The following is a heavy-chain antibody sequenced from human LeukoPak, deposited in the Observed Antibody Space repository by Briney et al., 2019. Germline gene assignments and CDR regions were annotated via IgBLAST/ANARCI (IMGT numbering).Heavy chain of an antibody. Sequence: GGSLRLSCAASGFTFSSYSMNWVRQAPGNGLEWLSYISTSSSTIKYADSVKGRFTISRDNAKNSLYLQMNSLRDEDTAVYYCARSSGGHPIFGLFDYWGQGTLVTVSS. V-gene: IGHV3-48*02. D-gene: IGHD3-3*01. CDR1: GFTFSSYS. J-gene: IGHJ4*02. CDR2: ISTSSSTI. CDR3: ARSSGGHPIFGLFDY.